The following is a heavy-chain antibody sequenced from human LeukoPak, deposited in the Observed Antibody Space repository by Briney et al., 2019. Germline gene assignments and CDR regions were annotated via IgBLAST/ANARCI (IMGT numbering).Heavy chain of an antibody. J-gene: IGHJ4*02. CDR2: ISSDGTSA. V-gene: IGHV3-74*01. D-gene: IGHD3-22*01. CDR1: GFTFSSHR. Sequence: PGGFLRLSCGASGFTFSSHRMHWVRQAPGEAPAWVARISSDGTSAVYADSVRGRFTVSRDNAKSTMFLQMDSLRAEDTAVYYCVRLTFYEGRGHYPDHWGQGTLVTVSS. CDR3: VRLTFYEGRGHYPDH.